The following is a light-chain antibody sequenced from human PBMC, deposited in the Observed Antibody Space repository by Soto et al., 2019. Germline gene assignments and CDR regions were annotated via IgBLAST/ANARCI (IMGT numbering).Light chain of an antibody. CDR3: QSYDSSLSNV. CDR1: SSNIGAGYD. Sequence: QSVLTQPPSVSGAPGQRVTISCTGSSSNIGAGYDVHWYQQLPGTAPKLLIYGNSNRPSGVPDRFSGSKSGTSASLAINGLQAEDEADYYCQSYDSSLSNVFGTGTKVTVL. V-gene: IGLV1-40*01. CDR2: GNS. J-gene: IGLJ1*01.